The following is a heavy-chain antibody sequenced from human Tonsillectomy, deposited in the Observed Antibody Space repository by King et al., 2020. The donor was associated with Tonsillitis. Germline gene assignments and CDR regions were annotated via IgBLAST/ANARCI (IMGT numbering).Heavy chain of an antibody. CDR1: GGSISSGGYY. J-gene: IGHJ5*02. V-gene: IGHV4-31*03. Sequence: QLQESGPGLVKPSQTLSLTCTVSGGSISSGGYYWSWIRQHPGKGLEWIGYIYYSGSTYYNPSLRSRVTISVDTSKNQFSLKLNSVTAADTAVYYCASLRGYYYDSSDYPQGGWFDPWGQGTLVTVSS. CDR2: IYYSGST. D-gene: IGHD3-22*01. CDR3: ASLRGYYYDSSDYPQGGWFDP.